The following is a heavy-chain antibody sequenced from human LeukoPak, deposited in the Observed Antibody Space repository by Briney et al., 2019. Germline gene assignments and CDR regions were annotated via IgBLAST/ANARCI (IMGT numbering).Heavy chain of an antibody. CDR1: GFTFSGSA. CDR2: ISSSGSTI. V-gene: IGHV3-48*03. J-gene: IGHJ4*02. D-gene: IGHD3-22*01. Sequence: GGSLRLSCAASGFTFSGSAMHWVRQAPGKGLEWVSYISSSGSTIYNADSVKGRFTISRDNAKNSLYLQMNSLRAEDTAVYYCARIDNYDSSVIDYWGQGTLVTVSS. CDR3: ARIDNYDSSVIDY.